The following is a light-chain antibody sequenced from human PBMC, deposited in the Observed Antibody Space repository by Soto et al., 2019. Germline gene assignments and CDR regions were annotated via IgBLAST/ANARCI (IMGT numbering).Light chain of an antibody. J-gene: IGKJ4*01. CDR2: DAY. CDR3: QQYDNLPLT. V-gene: IGKV1-33*01. CDR1: QDISNY. Sequence: DIQMTQSPASRSASEGERFTIXXQGSQDISNYLNWYQQKPGKAPKXLIYDAYNLETGVPSRFSGSGAGTDFTFTISRLQPEDIATYYCQQYDNLPLTFGGGTKVDIK.